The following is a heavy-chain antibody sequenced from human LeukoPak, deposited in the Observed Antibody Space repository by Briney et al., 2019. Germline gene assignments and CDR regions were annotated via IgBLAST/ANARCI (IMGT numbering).Heavy chain of an antibody. V-gene: IGHV4-34*01. J-gene: IGHJ4*02. CDR2: INHSGYT. D-gene: IGHD2-21*02. CDR3: TRVTAGHDY. Sequence: KPPETLSLTCAVSGVSFDDYYWSWVRQTPGKGLEWIGEINHSGYTNDSPSLKSRVTLSIDTSRKQFSLNLRSVTVADTGIYYCTRVTAGHDYWGQGTLVTVSS. CDR1: GVSFDDYY.